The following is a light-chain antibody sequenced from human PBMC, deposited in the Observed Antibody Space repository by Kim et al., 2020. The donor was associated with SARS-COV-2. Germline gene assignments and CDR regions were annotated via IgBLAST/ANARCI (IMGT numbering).Light chain of an antibody. J-gene: IGKJ4*01. CDR2: GAS. CDR3: QQSDNLPLT. CDR1: QDINIH. Sequence: ASVGDRITITCQASQDINIHLNWYQQKPGTAPKCLIYGASSLEAGVPSRFSGSGSGTDFTFTISSLQPEDVATYYCQQSDNLPLTFGGGTKVDIK. V-gene: IGKV1-33*01.